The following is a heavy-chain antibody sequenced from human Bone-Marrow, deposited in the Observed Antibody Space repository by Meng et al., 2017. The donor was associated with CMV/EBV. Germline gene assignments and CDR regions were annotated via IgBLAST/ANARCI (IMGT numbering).Heavy chain of an antibody. CDR3: ARDLGYCSSTSCPGDFDY. J-gene: IGHJ4*02. CDR2: INPNSGGT. V-gene: IGHV1-2*02. D-gene: IGHD2-2*01. Sequence: ASVKVSCKASGYTFTGYYMHWVRQAPGQGLEWMGWINPNSGGTNYAQKFQGRVTMTRDTSTSTVYMELSSLRSEDTAVYYCARDLGYCSSTSCPGDFDYWGPGPLVTGSS. CDR1: GYTFTGYY.